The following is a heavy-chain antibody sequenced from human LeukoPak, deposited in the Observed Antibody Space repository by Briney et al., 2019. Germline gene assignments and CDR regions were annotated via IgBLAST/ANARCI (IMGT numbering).Heavy chain of an antibody. CDR3: ARGNYGSGSYYTDWFDP. Sequence: SQTLSLTCAVSGGSISSGGYSWSWIRQPPGKGLEWIGYIYHSGSTYYNPSLKSRVTISVDRSKNQFSLKLSSVTAADTAVYYCARGNYGSGSYYTDWFDPWGQGTLVTVSS. CDR2: IYHSGST. J-gene: IGHJ5*02. CDR1: GGSISSGGYS. V-gene: IGHV4-30-2*01. D-gene: IGHD3-10*01.